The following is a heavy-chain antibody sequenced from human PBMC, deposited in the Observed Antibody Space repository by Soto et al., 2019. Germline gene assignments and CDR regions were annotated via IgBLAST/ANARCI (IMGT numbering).Heavy chain of an antibody. J-gene: IGHJ4*02. V-gene: IGHV1-3*04. D-gene: IGHD1-1*01. CDR1: GYTFTSYA. CDR2: INTGNGNT. Sequence: ASVKVSCKASGYTFTSYAMHWVRQAPGQRLEWMGWINTGNGNTKYSQKFQGRVTITRDTSASTAYMELSSLRSEDTAVYYCARVAVVQLGRPNEKPFDYWGQGTLVTVSS. CDR3: ARVAVVQLGRPNEKPFDY.